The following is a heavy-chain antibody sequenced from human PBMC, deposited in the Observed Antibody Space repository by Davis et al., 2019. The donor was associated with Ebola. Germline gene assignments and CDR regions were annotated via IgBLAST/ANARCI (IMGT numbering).Heavy chain of an antibody. V-gene: IGHV4-59*01. Sequence: SETLFLTCTVSGGSISSYYWSWIRQPPGKGLEWIGYIYYSGSTNYNPSLKSRVTISVDTSKNQFSLKLSSVTAADTAVYYCARGRMITFGGVSHLDYWGQGTLVTVSS. J-gene: IGHJ4*02. CDR2: IYYSGST. CDR1: GGSISSYY. CDR3: ARGRMITFGGVSHLDY. D-gene: IGHD3-16*01.